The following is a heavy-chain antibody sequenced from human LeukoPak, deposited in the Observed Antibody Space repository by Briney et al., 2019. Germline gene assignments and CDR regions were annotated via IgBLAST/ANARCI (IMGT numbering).Heavy chain of an antibody. V-gene: IGHV5-51*01. CDR3: ARQGRGGRGYYYYMDV. Sequence: GASLKISCKGSGSIFTSYWIGWVRQMPGKGLEWMGIIYPGDSDTRYSPSFQGQVTISADKSISTAYLQWSSLKASDTAMYYCARQGRGGRGYYYYMDVWGKGTTVTVSS. CDR2: IYPGDSDT. CDR1: GSIFTSYW. D-gene: IGHD3-16*01. J-gene: IGHJ6*03.